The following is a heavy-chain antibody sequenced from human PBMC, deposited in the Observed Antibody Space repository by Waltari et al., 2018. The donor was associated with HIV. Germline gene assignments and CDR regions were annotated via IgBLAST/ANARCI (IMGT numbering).Heavy chain of an antibody. J-gene: IGHJ6*02. D-gene: IGHD6-13*01. CDR2: ISSSSSTI. V-gene: IGHV3-48*04. Sequence: EVQLVESGGGLVQPGGSLRLSCAASGFTFGSYSMNWVRQAPGKGLEWVSYISSSSSTIYYADSVKGRFTISRDNAKNSLYLQMNSLRAEDTAVYYCARRSIAAAGVDVWGQGTTVTVSS. CDR3: ARRSIAAAGVDV. CDR1: GFTFGSYS.